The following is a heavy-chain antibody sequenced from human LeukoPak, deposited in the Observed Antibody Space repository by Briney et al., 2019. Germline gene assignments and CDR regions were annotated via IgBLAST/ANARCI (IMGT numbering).Heavy chain of an antibody. Sequence: GGSLRLSCVVSGFTVSSNYMSWVRQAPGKGLEWVSYISSSSSTIYYADSVKGRFTISRDNAKNSLYLQMNSLRAEDTAVYYCARGAYYYEDWGQGTLVTVSS. CDR3: ARGAYYYED. D-gene: IGHD3-22*01. J-gene: IGHJ4*02. CDR1: GFTVSSNY. V-gene: IGHV3-48*01. CDR2: ISSSSSTI.